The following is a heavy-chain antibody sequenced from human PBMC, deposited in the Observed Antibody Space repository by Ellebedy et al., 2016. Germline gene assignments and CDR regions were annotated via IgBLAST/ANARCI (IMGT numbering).Heavy chain of an antibody. CDR2: IIPILGIA. CDR1: GGTFSSYA. Sequence: ASVKVSCKASGGTFSSYAISWVRQAPGQGLEWMGRIIPILGIANYAQKFQGRVTITADKSASTAYMELSSLRSEDTAVYYCARDDAVAGVDYWGQGTLVTVSS. D-gene: IGHD6-19*01. CDR3: ARDDAVAGVDY. J-gene: IGHJ4*02. V-gene: IGHV1-69*04.